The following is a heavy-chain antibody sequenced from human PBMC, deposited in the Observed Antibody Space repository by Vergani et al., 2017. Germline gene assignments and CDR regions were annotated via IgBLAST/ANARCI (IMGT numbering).Heavy chain of an antibody. CDR2: IYHRGST. D-gene: IGHD3-22*01. J-gene: IGHJ4*02. CDR3: ASNGYYCLDY. V-gene: IGHV4-4*03. CDR1: GGSLSGTNW. Sequence: QVQLQESGPGLVKPPGTLSLTCAVSGGSLSGTNWWSWVRQSPGKGLEWIGEIYHRGSTNYNPSLKSRVTISVDKSKNQFSLKLISVTAADTAVYYCASNGYYCLDYWGRGTLVTVSS.